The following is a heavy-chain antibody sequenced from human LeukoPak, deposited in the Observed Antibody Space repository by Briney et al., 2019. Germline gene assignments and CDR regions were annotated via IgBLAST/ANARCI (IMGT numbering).Heavy chain of an antibody. CDR3: ARSYGGYSYWYFDL. J-gene: IGHJ2*01. D-gene: IGHD4-23*01. CDR1: GGSISSFY. CDR2: IYYSGST. V-gene: IGHV4-59*01. Sequence: SKTLSLTCTVSGGSISSFYWSWIRQPPGKGLEWIGYIYYSGSTNYNPSLKSRLTISVDTSKNQFSLKLTSLTAADTAVYYCARSYGGYSYWYFDLWGRGTLVTVSS.